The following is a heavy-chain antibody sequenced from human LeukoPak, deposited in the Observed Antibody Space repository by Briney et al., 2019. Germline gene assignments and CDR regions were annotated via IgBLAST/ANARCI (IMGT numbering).Heavy chain of an antibody. J-gene: IGHJ3*02. D-gene: IGHD6-6*01. CDR3: ARDRGRYSSSSDAFDI. CDR2: ISSSSYI. Sequence: GGSLRLSCAASGFTFSSYSMNWVRQAPGKGLEWVSYISSSSYIYYADSMKGRFTISRDNAKNSLYLQMNSLRAEDTALYYCARDRGRYSSSSDAFDIWGQGTMVTVSS. CDR1: GFTFSSYS. V-gene: IGHV3-21*05.